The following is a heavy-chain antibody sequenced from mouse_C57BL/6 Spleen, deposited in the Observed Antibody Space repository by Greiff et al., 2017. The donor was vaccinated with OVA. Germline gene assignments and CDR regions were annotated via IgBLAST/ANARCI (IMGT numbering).Heavy chain of an antibody. V-gene: IGHV5-6*01. J-gene: IGHJ2*01. CDR2: ISSGGSYT. D-gene: IGHD1-1*01. Sequence: EVMLVESGGDLVKPGGSLKLSCAASGFTFSSYGMSWVRQTPDKRLEWVATISSGGSYTYYPDSVKGRFTISRDNAKNTLYLQMSSLKSEDTAMDYCARQEVATDYWGQGTTLTVSS. CDR1: GFTFSSYG. CDR3: ARQEVATDY.